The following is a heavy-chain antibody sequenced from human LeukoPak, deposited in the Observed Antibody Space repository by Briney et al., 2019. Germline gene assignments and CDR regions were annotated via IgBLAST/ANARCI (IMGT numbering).Heavy chain of an antibody. V-gene: IGHV1-2*02. Sequence: ASVKVSCKASAYTFTGYYMHWVRQAPGQGLEWMGWINPNSGGTNYAQKFQGRVTMTRDTSISTAYMELSRLTSDDTAVYYCAREISPTADAFDIWGQGTMVTVSS. J-gene: IGHJ3*02. CDR1: AYTFTGYY. CDR2: INPNSGGT. CDR3: AREISPTADAFDI.